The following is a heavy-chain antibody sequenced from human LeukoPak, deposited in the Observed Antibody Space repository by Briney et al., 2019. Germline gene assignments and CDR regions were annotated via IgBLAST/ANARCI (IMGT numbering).Heavy chain of an antibody. CDR2: IYYSGST. D-gene: IGHD6-19*01. J-gene: IGHJ4*02. Sequence: SETLSLTCTVSGGSISSYYWSWIRQPPGKGLEWIGYIYYSGSTNYNPSLKSRVTISVDTSKNQFSLKLSSVTAADTAVYYCARTLRSGWYLTLDYWGQGTLVTVSS. CDR1: GGSISSYY. CDR3: ARTLRSGWYLTLDY. V-gene: IGHV4-59*08.